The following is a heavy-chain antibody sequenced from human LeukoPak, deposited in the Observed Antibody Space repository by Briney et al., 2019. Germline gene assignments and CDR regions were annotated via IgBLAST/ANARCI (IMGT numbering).Heavy chain of an antibody. Sequence: ASLKVSCKSSGYTFISYGISWVRQAPGQGLEWMGWISPYNGKTKYAQNFQGRVTMTTDTSTSTAYMELRSPTSDDTAVYYCARDLEIVGATAAYWGQGTLVTVSS. V-gene: IGHV1-18*01. CDR3: ARDLEIVGATAAY. D-gene: IGHD1-26*01. CDR1: GYTFISYG. J-gene: IGHJ4*02. CDR2: ISPYNGKT.